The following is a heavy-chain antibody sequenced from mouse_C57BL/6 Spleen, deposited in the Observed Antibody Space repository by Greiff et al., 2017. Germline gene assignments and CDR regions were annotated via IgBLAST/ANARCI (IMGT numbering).Heavy chain of an antibody. CDR2: IRNKANGYTT. Sequence: EVHLVESGGGLVQPGGSLSLSCAASGFTFTDYYMSWVRQPPGKALEWLGFIRNKANGYTTEYSASVKGRFTISRDNSQSILYLQMKALRAEDRATYFCARYIHYYYGNWSFGFWGTGTPVTVSS. CDR1: GFTFTDYY. J-gene: IGHJ1*03. V-gene: IGHV7-3*01. CDR3: ARYIHYYYGNWSFGF. D-gene: IGHD1-1*01.